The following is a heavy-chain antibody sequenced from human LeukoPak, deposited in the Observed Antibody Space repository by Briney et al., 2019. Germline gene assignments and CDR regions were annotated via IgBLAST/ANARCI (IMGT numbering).Heavy chain of an antibody. CDR1: GFSFSAYW. CDR3: ARDSTFKLDY. Sequence: GGSLRLSCAASGFSFSAYWMTWVRQAPGKGLEWVANIKQDGSERHYVDSVRGRFTISRDNARNSLHLQMNGLRAEDTAVYYCARDSTFKLDYWGQGTLVTVSS. V-gene: IGHV3-7*01. J-gene: IGHJ4*02. CDR2: IKQDGSER.